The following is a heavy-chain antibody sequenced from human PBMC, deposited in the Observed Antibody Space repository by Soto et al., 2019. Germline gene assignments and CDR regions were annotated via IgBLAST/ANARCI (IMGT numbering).Heavy chain of an antibody. V-gene: IGHV3-74*01. Sequence: GGSLRLSCAASGFTFSSYWMHWVRQAPGKGLVWVSRINSDGSSTSYADSVKGRFTISRDNAKNTLYLQMNSLRAEDTAVYYCARTTKLQPIDYWGQGTLVTVSS. CDR3: ARTTKLQPIDY. D-gene: IGHD1-1*01. CDR2: INSDGSST. CDR1: GFTFSSYW. J-gene: IGHJ4*02.